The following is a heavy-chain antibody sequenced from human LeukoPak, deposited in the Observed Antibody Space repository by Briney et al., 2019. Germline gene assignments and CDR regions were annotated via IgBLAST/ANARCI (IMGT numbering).Heavy chain of an antibody. CDR1: GFTFSSYA. J-gene: IGHJ4*02. CDR3: AREGPRGNSQFDY. CDR2: ISYDGSNK. V-gene: IGHV3-30-3*01. D-gene: IGHD2/OR15-2a*01. Sequence: GGSLRLSCAASGFTFSSYAMHWVRQAPGKGLEWVAVISYDGSNKYYADSVKGRLTISRDNSKNTLYLQMNNLRAEDTAVYYCAREGPRGNSQFDYWGQGTLVTVSS.